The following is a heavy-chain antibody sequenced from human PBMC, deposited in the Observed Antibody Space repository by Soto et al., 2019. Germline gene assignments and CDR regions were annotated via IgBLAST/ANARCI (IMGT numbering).Heavy chain of an antibody. D-gene: IGHD3-3*01. V-gene: IGHV1-24*01. Sequence: GASVKVSCKVSGYTLTELSMHWVRQAPGKGLEWMGGFDPEDGETIYAQKFQGRVTMTEDTSTDTAYMELSSLRSEDTAVYYCATLWRSLEWSRNWFDPWGQGTLVTVSS. J-gene: IGHJ5*02. CDR2: FDPEDGET. CDR3: ATLWRSLEWSRNWFDP. CDR1: GYTLTELS.